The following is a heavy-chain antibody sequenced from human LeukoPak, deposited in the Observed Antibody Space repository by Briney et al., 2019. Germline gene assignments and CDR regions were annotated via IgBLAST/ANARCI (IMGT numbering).Heavy chain of an antibody. D-gene: IGHD3-22*01. V-gene: IGHV3-23*01. CDR2: ISGSGGST. CDR3: ASGYYDSSGYYRG. J-gene: IGHJ4*02. Sequence: PGGSLRLSCAASGFTFSSYAMSWVRQAPGKGLEWVSAISGSGGSTYYADSVKGRFTISRDNSKNTLYLQMNSLRAEDTAVYYCASGYYDSSGYYRGWGQGTLVTVSS. CDR1: GFTFSSYA.